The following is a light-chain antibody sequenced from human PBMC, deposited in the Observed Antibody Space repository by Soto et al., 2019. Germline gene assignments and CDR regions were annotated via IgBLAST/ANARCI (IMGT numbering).Light chain of an antibody. CDR1: SSDVGGYNY. CDR2: DVS. V-gene: IGLV2-14*01. CDR3: NSYTSSAVV. Sequence: QSVLTQPASVSGSPGQSITISCTGTSSDVGGYNYVSWYQQHPGKAPKLMIYDVSNRPSGVSNRFSGSKSGNTASLTISGLQAEDEADYYCNSYTSSAVVFGGGTKVTVL. J-gene: IGLJ2*01.